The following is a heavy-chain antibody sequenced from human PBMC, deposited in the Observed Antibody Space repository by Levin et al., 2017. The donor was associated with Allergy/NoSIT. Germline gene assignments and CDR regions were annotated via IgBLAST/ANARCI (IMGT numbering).Heavy chain of an antibody. CDR2: IWYDGSNK. D-gene: IGHD3-16*01. CDR1: GFTFSSYG. V-gene: IGHV3-33*01. CDR3: ARDISRGITFGGADVGGAFDI. Sequence: GGSLRLSCAASGFTFSSYGMHWVRQAPGKGLEWVAVIWYDGSNKYYADSVKGRFTISRDNSKNTLYLQMNSLRAEDTAVYYCARDISRGITFGGADVGGAFDIWGQGTMVTVSS. J-gene: IGHJ3*02.